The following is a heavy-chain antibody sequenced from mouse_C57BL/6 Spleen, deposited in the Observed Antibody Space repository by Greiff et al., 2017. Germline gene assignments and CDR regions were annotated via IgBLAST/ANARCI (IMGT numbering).Heavy chain of an antibody. CDR3: ARGFDGYYDYYAMDY. CDR2: INPSSGYT. D-gene: IGHD2-3*01. J-gene: IGHJ4*01. CDR1: GYTFTSYW. Sequence: VQLKQSGAELAKPGASVQLSCKASGYTFTSYWMHWVKQRPGQGLEWIGYINPSSGYTKYNQKFKDKATLTADKSSSTAYMQLSSLTYEDSAVYYCARGFDGYYDYYAMDYWGQGTSVTVSS. V-gene: IGHV1-7*01.